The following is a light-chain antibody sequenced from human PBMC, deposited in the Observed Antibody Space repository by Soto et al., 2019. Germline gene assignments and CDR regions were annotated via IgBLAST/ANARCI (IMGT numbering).Light chain of an antibody. J-gene: IGKJ4*01. CDR1: QSVTSTY. V-gene: IGKV3-20*01. CDR3: QQYGRSLT. Sequence: EIVLTQSPGTLSLSPGERAALSCRASQSVTSTYLAWYQQKPGQAPRLLIYGASSRATGIPDRFSGSGSGTDFTLIISRLEPEDLAVYYCQQYGRSLTFGGGTKVEIK. CDR2: GAS.